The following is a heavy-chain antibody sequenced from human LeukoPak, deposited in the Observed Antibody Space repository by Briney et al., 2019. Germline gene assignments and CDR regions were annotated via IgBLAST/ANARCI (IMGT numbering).Heavy chain of an antibody. Sequence: PSETLSLTCTVSGGSISSSSYYWGWIRQPPGKGLEWIGSIYYSGSTYYNPSLKSRVTISVDTSKNQFSLKLSSVTAADTAVYYCIDGWFGELSGWGQGTLVTVSS. J-gene: IGHJ4*02. D-gene: IGHD3-10*01. V-gene: IGHV4-39*07. CDR2: IYYSGST. CDR3: IDGWFGELSG. CDR1: GGSISSSSYY.